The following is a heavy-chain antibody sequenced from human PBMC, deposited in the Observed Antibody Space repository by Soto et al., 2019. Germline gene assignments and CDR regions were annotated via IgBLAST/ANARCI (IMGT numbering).Heavy chain of an antibody. V-gene: IGHV3-21*01. D-gene: IGHD2-2*01. Sequence: GGSLRLSCAASGFTFSSYSMNWVRQAPGKGLEWVSSISSSSSYIYYADSVKGRFTISRDNAKNSLYLQMNSLRAEDTAVYYCAREGLVVPAANDYWGQGTLVTVSS. CDR2: ISSSSSYI. CDR1: GFTFSSYS. CDR3: AREGLVVPAANDY. J-gene: IGHJ4*02.